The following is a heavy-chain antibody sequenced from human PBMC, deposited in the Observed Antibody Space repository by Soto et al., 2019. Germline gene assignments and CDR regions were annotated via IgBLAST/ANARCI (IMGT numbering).Heavy chain of an antibody. Sequence: GGSLRLSCAASGFTFGSYGMHWVRLAPGKGLEWVTFISYDGSKKYYGDSVKGRFTISRDNSKNTLYLQMNSLRAEDTAVYYCTRDSDYDSERFDDWGQGTPVTVSS. J-gene: IGHJ4*02. D-gene: IGHD3-22*01. CDR1: GFTFGSYG. V-gene: IGHV3-30*03. CDR3: TRDSDYDSERFDD. CDR2: ISYDGSKK.